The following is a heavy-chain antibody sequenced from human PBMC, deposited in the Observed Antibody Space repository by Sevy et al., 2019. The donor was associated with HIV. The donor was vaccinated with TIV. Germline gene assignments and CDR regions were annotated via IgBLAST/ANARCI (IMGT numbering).Heavy chain of an antibody. CDR1: GFTFSTYG. Sequence: GGSLRLSCVASGFTFSTYGMHWVRQAPGKGLEWVAVIWYDGSNKEYVDSVKGRFTISRDNSKDSLYLQMNSLRAEDTAVYYCARENIAVAGTGYYFDHWGQGTLVTVSS. D-gene: IGHD6-19*01. CDR3: ARENIAVAGTGYYFDH. CDR2: IWYDGSNK. J-gene: IGHJ4*02. V-gene: IGHV3-33*01.